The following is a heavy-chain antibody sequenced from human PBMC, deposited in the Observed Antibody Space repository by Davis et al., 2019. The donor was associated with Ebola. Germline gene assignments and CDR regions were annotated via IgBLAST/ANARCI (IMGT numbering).Heavy chain of an antibody. J-gene: IGHJ4*02. CDR1: GGSISSSNW. CDR2: IYHSGST. Sequence: MPGGSLRLSCAVSGGSISSSNWWSWVRQPPGKGLEWIGEIYHSGSTNYNPSLKSRVTISVDTSKNQFSLKLSSVTAADTAVYYCARGRRYSYGSLGYWGQGTLVTVSS. CDR3: ARGRRYSYGSLGY. D-gene: IGHD5-18*01. V-gene: IGHV4-4*02.